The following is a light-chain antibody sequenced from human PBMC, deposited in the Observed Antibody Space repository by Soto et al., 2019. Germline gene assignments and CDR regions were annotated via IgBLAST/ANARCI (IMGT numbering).Light chain of an antibody. CDR3: AAWDDSLNGHV. V-gene: IGLV2-8*01. CDR2: EVL. CDR1: SSDIGRFDY. J-gene: IGLJ1*01. Sequence: QSALTQPPSASGSPGQSVTISCTGSSSDIGRFDYVSWYQQHPDKAPKLLLSEVLHRPSGIPDRFSGSKSGTSASLAISGLQSEDEADYYCAAWDDSLNGHVFGTGTKLTVL.